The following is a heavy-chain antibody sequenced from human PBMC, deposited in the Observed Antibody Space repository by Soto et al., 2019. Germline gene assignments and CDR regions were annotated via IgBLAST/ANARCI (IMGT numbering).Heavy chain of an antibody. CDR3: AREGNPVSYYYYGMDV. CDR1: GFTFSSYS. CDR2: ISSSSSYI. J-gene: IGHJ6*02. V-gene: IGHV3-21*01. Sequence: PGGSLRLSCAASGFTFSSYSMNWVRQAPGKGLEWVSSISSSSSYIYYTDSVKGRFTISRDNAKKSLYLQMNSPRAEDTAVYYCAREGNPVSYYYYGMDVWGQGTTVTVSS. D-gene: IGHD3-10*01.